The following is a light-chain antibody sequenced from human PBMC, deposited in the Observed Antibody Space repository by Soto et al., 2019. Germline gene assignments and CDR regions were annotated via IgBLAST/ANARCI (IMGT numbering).Light chain of an antibody. J-gene: IGKJ1*01. V-gene: IGKV3-20*01. CDR1: QSLSRNF. CDR3: QQYGDSPPAWT. CDR2: GAS. Sequence: EIVLTQSPGHLSFSPGERATLSCRASQSLSRNFLAWYQQKPGQAPRLLIYGASSRATGIPDRFSGSGSGTDFTLTISRLEPEDFAVYYCQQYGDSPPAWTFGRGTKVEVK.